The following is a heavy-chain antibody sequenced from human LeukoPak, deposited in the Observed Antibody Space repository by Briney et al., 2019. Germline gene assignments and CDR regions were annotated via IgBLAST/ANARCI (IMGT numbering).Heavy chain of an antibody. CDR3: ASVDTAMGILDY. J-gene: IGHJ4*02. Sequence: ASVKVSCKASGYTFTSYAMHWVRQAPGQRLEWMGWINAGNGNTKYSQKFQGRVTITRDTSASTAYMELSSLRAEDTAVYYCASVDTAMGILDYWGQGTLVTVSS. D-gene: IGHD5-18*01. CDR2: INAGNGNT. CDR1: GYTFTSYA. V-gene: IGHV1-3*01.